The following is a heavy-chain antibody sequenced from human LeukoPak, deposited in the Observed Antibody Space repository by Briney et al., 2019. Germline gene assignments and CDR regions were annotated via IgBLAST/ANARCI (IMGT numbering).Heavy chain of an antibody. CDR2: IRSRAYGGTT. Sequence: GSLRLSCAASGFTFSTYSMNWVRQAPGKGLEWVGFIRSRAYGGTTEYAASVKGRFTISRDDSKSIAYLQMNSLKTEDTAVYYCTRAYASSGSYGMDVWGQGTTVTVSS. D-gene: IGHD3-22*01. J-gene: IGHJ6*02. V-gene: IGHV3-49*04. CDR3: TRAYASSGSYGMDV. CDR1: GFTFSTYS.